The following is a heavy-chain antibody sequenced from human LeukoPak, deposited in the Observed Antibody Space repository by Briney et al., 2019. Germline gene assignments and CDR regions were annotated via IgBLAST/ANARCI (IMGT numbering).Heavy chain of an antibody. D-gene: IGHD2-15*01. V-gene: IGHV3-30-3*01. Sequence: GGSLILSCVASGFTFNSYAVHWVRQAPGKGLEWVAVISYDGSINFYAASVKGRFTISRDNSKNTLYLQMNSLRAEDTALYFCARDRRYCGGGSCYFDYFFDYWGQGTLVTVSS. J-gene: IGHJ4*02. CDR3: ARDRRYCGGGSCYFDYFFDY. CDR1: GFTFNSYA. CDR2: ISYDGSIN.